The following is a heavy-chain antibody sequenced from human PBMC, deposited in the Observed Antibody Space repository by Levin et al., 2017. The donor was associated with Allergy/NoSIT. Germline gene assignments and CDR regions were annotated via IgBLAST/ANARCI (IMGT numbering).Heavy chain of an antibody. D-gene: IGHD6-13*01. CDR3: AKGGLQLGYSFDS. V-gene: IGHV3-23*01. CDR2: ISTNSEYI. Sequence: GGSLRLSCEASGFTFSSSAMSWVRQAPGKGLEWVSAISTNSEYIFYADSVKGRFTISRDNSKNRLYLQMSSLRVGDTAVYYCAKGGLQLGYSFDSWGQGALVTVSS. J-gene: IGHJ4*02. CDR1: GFTFSSSA.